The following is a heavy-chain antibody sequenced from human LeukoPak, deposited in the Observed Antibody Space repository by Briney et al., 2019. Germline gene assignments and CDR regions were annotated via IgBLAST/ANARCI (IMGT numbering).Heavy chain of an antibody. J-gene: IGHJ5*02. CDR3: ARGGLAVAGRGFDP. CDR2: IYTSGST. CDR1: GGSFSGYY. D-gene: IGHD6-19*01. Sequence: SETLSLTCAVYGGSFSGYYWSWIRQPAGKGLEWIGRIYTSGSTNYNPSLKSRVTMSVDTSKNQFSLKLSSVTAADTAVYYCARGGLAVAGRGFDPWGQGTLVTVSS. V-gene: IGHV4-59*10.